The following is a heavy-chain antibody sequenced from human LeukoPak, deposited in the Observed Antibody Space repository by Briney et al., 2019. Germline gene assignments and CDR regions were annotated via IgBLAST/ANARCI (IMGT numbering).Heavy chain of an antibody. CDR3: ARDTPLSENWFDP. CDR1: EFSVGSNY. CDR2: ISSSSSYI. D-gene: IGHD1-26*01. Sequence: GGSLRLSCAASEFSVGSNYMTWVRQAPGKGLEWVSSISSSSSYIYYADSVKGRFTISRDNAKNSLYLQMNSLRAEDTAVYYCARDTPLSENWFDPWGQGTLVTVSS. J-gene: IGHJ5*02. V-gene: IGHV3-21*01.